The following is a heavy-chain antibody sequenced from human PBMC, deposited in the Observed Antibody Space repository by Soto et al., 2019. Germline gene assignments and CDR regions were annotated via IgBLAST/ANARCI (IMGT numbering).Heavy chain of an antibody. Sequence: PGGSLRLSCAASGFTFSSYGMHWVRQAPGKGLEWVAVISYDGSNKYYADSVKGRFTISRDNSKNTLYLQMNSLRAEDTAVYYCAKGTWIQLWLLDYWGQGTLVTAPQ. CDR2: ISYDGSNK. CDR1: GFTFSSYG. J-gene: IGHJ4*02. D-gene: IGHD5-18*01. V-gene: IGHV3-30*18. CDR3: AKGTWIQLWLLDY.